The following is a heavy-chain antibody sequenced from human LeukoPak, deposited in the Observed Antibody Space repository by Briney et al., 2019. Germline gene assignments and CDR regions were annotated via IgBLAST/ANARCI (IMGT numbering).Heavy chain of an antibody. CDR1: GFTVSSNY. CDR2: IYSGGST. Sequence: GGSLRLSCAASGFTVSSNYMSWVRQAPGKGLEWVSVIYSGGSTYYADSMKGRFTISRDNSKNTLYLQMNSLRAEDTAVYYCARGEGPITIFGVVTPFDYWGQGTLVTVSS. D-gene: IGHD3-3*01. J-gene: IGHJ4*02. CDR3: ARGEGPITIFGVVTPFDY. V-gene: IGHV3-66*02.